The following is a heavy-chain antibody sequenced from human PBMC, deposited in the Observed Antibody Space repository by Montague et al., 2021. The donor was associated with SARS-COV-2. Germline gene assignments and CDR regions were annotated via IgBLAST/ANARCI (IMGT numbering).Heavy chain of an antibody. V-gene: IGHV4-39*01. D-gene: IGHD6-19*01. J-gene: IGHJ4*02. CDR2: LFYRGSS. Sequence: SETLSLTCTVAGGSISSSNYYWGWIRQPPGKGLEWLGSLFYRGSSFYXXXVKRRVTISVDTSKNQFSLRLRSVTAADTAVYYCVAEWLAIYYFDFWGQGTLVTVSS. CDR3: VAEWLAIYYFDF. CDR1: GGSISSSNYY.